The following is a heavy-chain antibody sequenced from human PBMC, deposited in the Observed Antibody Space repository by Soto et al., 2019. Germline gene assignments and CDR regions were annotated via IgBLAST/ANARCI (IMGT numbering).Heavy chain of an antibody. V-gene: IGHV3-11*01. CDR1: GFTFSDYY. CDR2: ISSSGSTI. D-gene: IGHD6-13*01. Sequence: QVQLVESGGGLVKPGGSLRLSCAASGFTFSDYYMSWIRQAPGKGLEWVSYISSSGSTIYYAGSVKGRFTISRDNAKNSLYLYMHSLRAEDTAVYYCARAAGIAAAVFYYYYYMDVWGKGTTVTVS. J-gene: IGHJ6*03. CDR3: ARAAGIAAAVFYYYYYMDV.